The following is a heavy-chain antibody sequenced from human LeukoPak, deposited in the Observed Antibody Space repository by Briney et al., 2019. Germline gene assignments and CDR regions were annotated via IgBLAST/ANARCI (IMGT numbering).Heavy chain of an antibody. CDR2: IHTSGST. V-gene: IGHV4-4*07. J-gene: IGHJ4*02. CDR3: ARDPEGHGYYFDY. CDR1: GGSTSNYF. D-gene: IGHD3-3*01. Sequence: SETLSLTCTISGGSTSNYFCTWLRQSAGKGLEWIGRIHTSGSTNYNPSLKSRVSMSVDTSKNQFSLKLSSVTAADTAVYYCARDPEGHGYYFDYWGQGALVTVSS.